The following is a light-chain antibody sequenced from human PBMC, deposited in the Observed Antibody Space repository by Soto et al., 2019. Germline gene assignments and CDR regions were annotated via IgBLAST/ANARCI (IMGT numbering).Light chain of an antibody. Sequence: QSALAQPASVSGSPGQSITISCTGTSSDVGAYDAVSWYQQHPGKAPQVIIYRGTKRPSGVSTRFSGSVSGNTPSLTVSGLQAEDEAEYFCCSSAPESNYVCGTGTKATVL. CDR1: SSDVGAYDA. CDR2: RGT. CDR3: CSSAPESNYV. V-gene: IGLV2-23*01. J-gene: IGLJ1*01.